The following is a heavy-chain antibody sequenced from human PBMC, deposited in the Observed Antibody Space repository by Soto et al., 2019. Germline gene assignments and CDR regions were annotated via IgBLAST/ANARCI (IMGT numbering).Heavy chain of an antibody. CDR1: GGSISRYY. Sequence: SETLSLTCTVSGGSISRYYWSWIRQPPGKGLEWIGYIYYSGSTNYNPSLKSRVTISVDTSKNQFSLKLSSVTAADTAVYYCARFYRSPWFDPWGQGTLVTVSS. CDR2: IYYSGST. V-gene: IGHV4-59*01. J-gene: IGHJ5*02. D-gene: IGHD6-13*01. CDR3: ARFYRSPWFDP.